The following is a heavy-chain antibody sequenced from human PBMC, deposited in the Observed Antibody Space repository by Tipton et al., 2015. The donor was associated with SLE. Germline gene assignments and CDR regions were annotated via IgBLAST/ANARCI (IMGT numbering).Heavy chain of an antibody. CDR1: GGSLSSHY. J-gene: IGHJ4*02. CDR3: AGAWQGYCSGGTCYVLDY. D-gene: IGHD2-15*01. V-gene: IGHV4-59*11. Sequence: TLSLTCTVSGGSLSSHYWSWIRQAPGKGLEWIGYISNSETTNYNPSRKSRVTISVDTSKNQFSLKLRSVTAADTAVYYCAGAWQGYCSGGTCYVLDYWGQGTLVTVSS. CDR2: ISNSETT.